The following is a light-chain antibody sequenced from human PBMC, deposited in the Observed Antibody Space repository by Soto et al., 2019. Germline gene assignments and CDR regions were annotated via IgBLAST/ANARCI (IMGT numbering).Light chain of an antibody. CDR2: KAS. CDR3: QQYNSYSPWT. V-gene: IGKV1-5*03. J-gene: IGKJ1*01. CDR1: QSISVW. Sequence: DVPMTQSPSTLSASVGDRVTITCRASQSISVWLAWYQQKAGKAPNLLIYKASRLESGVPSRFSGSGSETEFTLTISSLQPDDFATYYCQQYNSYSPWTFGQGTKVDIK.